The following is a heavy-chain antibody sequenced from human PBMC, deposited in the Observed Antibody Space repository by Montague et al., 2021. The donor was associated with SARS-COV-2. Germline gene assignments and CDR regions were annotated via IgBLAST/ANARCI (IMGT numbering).Heavy chain of an antibody. CDR2: IHYTGNT. J-gene: IGHJ4*02. CDR1: GDSINGYY. V-gene: IGHV4-59*08. CDR3: ARLRTGSYVFDY. Sequence: SETLSLTCTVSGDSINGYYWSWIRQSPGKGLDWIGYIHYTGNTNYNPSLKGRVTISLDTSKSQFSLRLSSVTAADTAVYSCARLRTGSYVFDYWGQGTLVTVSS. D-gene: IGHD1-26*01.